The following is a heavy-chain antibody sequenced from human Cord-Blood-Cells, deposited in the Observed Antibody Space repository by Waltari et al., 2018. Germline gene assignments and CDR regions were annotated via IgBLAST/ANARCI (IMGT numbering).Heavy chain of an antibody. V-gene: IGHV3-30*04. CDR1: GFPLISSA. CDR3: ARSLEGDMDV. J-gene: IGHJ6*03. D-gene: IGHD3-3*01. Sequence: QVQLVEFGGSVGPPGRYPRRPCAGPGFPLISSALHWVRQAPGKGLEWVAVISYDGSNKYYADSVKGRFTISRDNSKNTLYLQMNSLRAEDTAVYYCARSLEGDMDVWGKGTTVTVSS. CDR2: ISYDGSNK.